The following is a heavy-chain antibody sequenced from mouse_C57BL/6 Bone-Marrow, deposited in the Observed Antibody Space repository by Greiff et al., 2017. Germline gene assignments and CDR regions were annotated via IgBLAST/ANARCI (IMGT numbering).Heavy chain of an antibody. V-gene: IGHV1-26*01. CDR2: INPNNGGT. Sequence: VQLQQSGPELVKPGASVKISCKASGYTFTDYYMYWVQQSHGKSLEWIGDINPNNGGTSYNQKLKGKATLTVDKSSSTAYMELRSLTSEDSAVYYCARDYYGSSSYFDYWGQGTILTVSS. D-gene: IGHD1-1*01. CDR3: ARDYYGSSSYFDY. J-gene: IGHJ2*01. CDR1: GYTFTDYY.